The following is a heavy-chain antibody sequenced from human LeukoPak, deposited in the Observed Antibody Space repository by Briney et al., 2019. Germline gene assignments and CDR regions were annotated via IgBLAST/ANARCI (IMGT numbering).Heavy chain of an antibody. CDR2: IYHSGST. J-gene: IGHJ3*02. CDR1: GYSISSGYY. D-gene: IGHD1-26*01. Sequence: PSETLSLTCAVSGYSISSGYYWGWIRQPPGKGLEWIGSIYHSGSTYYNPSLKSRVTISVDTSKHQFSLKLSSVTAADTAVYYCASVRDSGSDDLDAFDIWGQGTMVTVSS. V-gene: IGHV4-38-2*01. CDR3: ASVRDSGSDDLDAFDI.